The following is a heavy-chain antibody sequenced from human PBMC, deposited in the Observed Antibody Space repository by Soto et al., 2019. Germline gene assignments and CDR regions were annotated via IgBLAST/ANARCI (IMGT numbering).Heavy chain of an antibody. V-gene: IGHV3-30*18. D-gene: IGHD2-2*03. Sequence: GGSLSLSCAASGFTFSSYGMHWVRQAPGKGLEWVAVISYDGSNKYYADSVKGRFTISRDNSKNTLYLQMNSLRAEDTAVYYCAKTLDIVVVPAAPPPPTFDYWGQGTLVTVSS. CDR1: GFTFSSYG. J-gene: IGHJ4*02. CDR2: ISYDGSNK. CDR3: AKTLDIVVVPAAPPPPTFDY.